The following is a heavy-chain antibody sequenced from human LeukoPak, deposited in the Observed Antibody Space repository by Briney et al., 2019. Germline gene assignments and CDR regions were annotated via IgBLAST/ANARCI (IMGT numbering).Heavy chain of an antibody. J-gene: IGHJ6*02. Sequence: GRSLRLSCAASGFTSSSYGMHWVRQAPGKGLEWVAVISYDGSNKYYADSVKGQFTISRDNSKNTLYLQMNSLRAEDTAVYYCAKDPTGAYYDFWSGLGPHYYYYGMDVWGQGTTVTVSS. D-gene: IGHD3-3*01. CDR2: ISYDGSNK. CDR3: AKDPTGAYYDFWSGLGPHYYYYGMDV. CDR1: GFTSSSYG. V-gene: IGHV3-30*18.